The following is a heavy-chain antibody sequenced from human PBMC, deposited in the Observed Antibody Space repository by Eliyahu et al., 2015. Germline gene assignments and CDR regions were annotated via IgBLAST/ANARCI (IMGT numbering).Heavy chain of an antibody. D-gene: IGHD7-27*01. V-gene: IGHV4-38-2*02. CDR2: IFRGGST. J-gene: IGHJ4*02. CDR1: YY. CDR3: ARADTPLGIGPVHFDY. Sequence: YYWGWIRQSPGKGLEWIGRIFRGGSTSYNPSLMSRVTISMDTSKNQFSLNLRSVTAADTAVYYCARADTPLGIGPVHFDYWGRGTLVTVSS.